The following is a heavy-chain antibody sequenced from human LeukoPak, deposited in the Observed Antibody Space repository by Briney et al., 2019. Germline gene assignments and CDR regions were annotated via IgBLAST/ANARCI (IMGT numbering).Heavy chain of an antibody. V-gene: IGHV4-59*01. J-gene: IGHJ3*02. CDR2: IYYSGST. CDR3: ARSFSGSWYAFDI. Sequence: KPSETLSLTCTVSGGSISTYYWSWIRQPPGKGLEWIGYIYYSGSTNYNPSLKSRVTISVDTSKTQFSLKLSSVTAADTAVYYCARSFSGSWYAFDIWGQGTMVTVSS. D-gene: IGHD1-26*01. CDR1: GGSISTYY.